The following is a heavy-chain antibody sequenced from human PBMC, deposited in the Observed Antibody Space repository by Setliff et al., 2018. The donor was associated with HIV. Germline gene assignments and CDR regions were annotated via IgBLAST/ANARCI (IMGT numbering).Heavy chain of an antibody. V-gene: IGHV1-69*04. CDR2: IIPMPGLA. CDR1: GGTFGNFA. Sequence: GASVKVSCKASGGTFGNFAISWVRQAPGQRLEWLGKIIPMPGLADYAPKFQGRVTISADESTNTVYMALSRLTSDDLAVYYCARGEMATMESDDAFDLWGQGTMVTVSS. CDR3: ARGEMATMESDDAFDL. J-gene: IGHJ3*01. D-gene: IGHD5-12*01.